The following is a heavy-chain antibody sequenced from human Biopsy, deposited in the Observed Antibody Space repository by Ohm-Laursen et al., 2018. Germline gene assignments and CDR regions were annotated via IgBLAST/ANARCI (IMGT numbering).Heavy chain of an antibody. CDR3: ARVVSGWAPFDK. CDR1: GYSISSDYR. V-gene: IGHV4-38-2*02. Sequence: TLSLTCSVSGYSISSDYRWGWIRQAPGKALEWLGNIFKDGNTHYNPSLRSRLIISIDTSKNQFSLMMTSVSGADTAVYFCARVVSGWAPFDKWGPGTLVTVSS. J-gene: IGHJ4*02. CDR2: IFKDGNT. D-gene: IGHD6-19*01.